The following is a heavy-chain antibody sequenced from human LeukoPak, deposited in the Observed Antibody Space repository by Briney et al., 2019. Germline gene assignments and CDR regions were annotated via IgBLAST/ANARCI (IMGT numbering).Heavy chain of an antibody. CDR3: VRSDYYGSGRGYFDV. V-gene: IGHV4-59*08. J-gene: IGHJ6*02. CDR1: CDSITSSY. Sequence: SPTLSLTCPVSCDSITSSYWSWIRQNPGKGLEWIWYFSYSGSTNYNPSLKSRVTISVDRSKNQFSLKLSSVTAADTAVYYCVRSDYYGSGRGYFDVWGQGATVSVSS. D-gene: IGHD3-10*01. CDR2: FSYSGST.